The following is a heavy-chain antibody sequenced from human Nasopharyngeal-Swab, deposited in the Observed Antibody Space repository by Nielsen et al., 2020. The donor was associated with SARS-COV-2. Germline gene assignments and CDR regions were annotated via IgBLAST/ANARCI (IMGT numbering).Heavy chain of an antibody. CDR3: AKNSDSSDHPRYFDY. D-gene: IGHD3-22*01. CDR2: IKFDGSNK. J-gene: IGHJ4*01. V-gene: IGHV3-30*02. Sequence: VRQAPGKGLEWVTFIKFDGSNKYYVDSVKGRFTISRDNTKNTLYLQMNSLRPEDTAIYSCAKNSDSSDHPRYFDYWGQGTLVTVSS.